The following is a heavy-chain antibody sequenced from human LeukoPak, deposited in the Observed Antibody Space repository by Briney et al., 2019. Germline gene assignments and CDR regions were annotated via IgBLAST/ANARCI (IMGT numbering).Heavy chain of an antibody. V-gene: IGHV4-39*01. D-gene: IGHD4-23*01. CDR2: IYYSGST. J-gene: IGHJ4*02. Sequence: SENLSLTCTVSGGSISSSSYYWGWIRQPPGKGLEWIGSIYYSGSTYYNPSLKSRVTISVDTSKNQFSLKLSSVTAADTAVYYCARLRLPDYGGNSGFDNWGQGTLVTVSS. CDR3: ARLRLPDYGGNSGFDN. CDR1: GGSISSSSYY.